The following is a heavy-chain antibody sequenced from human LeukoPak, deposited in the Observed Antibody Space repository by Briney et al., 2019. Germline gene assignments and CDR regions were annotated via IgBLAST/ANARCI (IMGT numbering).Heavy chain of an antibody. J-gene: IGHJ4*02. V-gene: IGHV3-48*01. CDR1: GFTFDDYG. Sequence: SGGSLRLSCAASGFTFDDYGMSWVRQAPGKGLEWVSYISSSSSTIYYADSVKGRFTISRDNAKNSLYLQMNSLRAEDTAVYYCARGGYLWSGYYNVLDYWGQGTLVTVSS. D-gene: IGHD3-3*01. CDR2: ISSSSSTI. CDR3: ARGGYLWSGYYNVLDY.